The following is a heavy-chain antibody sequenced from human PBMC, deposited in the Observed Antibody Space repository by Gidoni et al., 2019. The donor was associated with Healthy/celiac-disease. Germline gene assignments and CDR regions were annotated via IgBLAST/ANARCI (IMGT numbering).Heavy chain of an antibody. D-gene: IGHD1-26*01. Sequence: QVQLVESGGGVVQPGRSLRLSCAASGFTFSSYGMHWVRQAPGKGLAWVAVISYDGSNKYYADSVKGRFTISRDNSKNTLYLQMNSLRAEDTAVYYCAKEASYGGYWGQGTLVTVSS. CDR2: ISYDGSNK. CDR3: AKEASYGGY. CDR1: GFTFSSYG. V-gene: IGHV3-30*18. J-gene: IGHJ4*02.